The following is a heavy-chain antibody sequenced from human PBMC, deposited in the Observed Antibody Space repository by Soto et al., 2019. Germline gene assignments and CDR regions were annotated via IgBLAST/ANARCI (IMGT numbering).Heavy chain of an antibody. CDR1: GFTFSSYA. Sequence: GGSLRLSCAASGFTFSSYAMSWVRQAPGKGLEWVSAINGSGGSTYYADSVKGRFTISRDNSKNTLYLQMNSLRAEDTAVYYCAKGFSYPLLSPFDYWGQGTLVTVSS. J-gene: IGHJ4*02. CDR2: INGSGGST. V-gene: IGHV3-23*01. D-gene: IGHD3-3*01. CDR3: AKGFSYPLLSPFDY.